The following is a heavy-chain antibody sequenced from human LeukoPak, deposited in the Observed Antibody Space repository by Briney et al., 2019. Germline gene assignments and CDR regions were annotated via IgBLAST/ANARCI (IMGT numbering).Heavy chain of an antibody. CDR1: GGTFSSYA. J-gene: IGHJ5*02. D-gene: IGHD2-2*01. CDR2: INAGNGNT. V-gene: IGHV1-3*03. CDR3: ARDGIVVVPAAMQGNWFDP. Sequence: ASVKVSCKASGGTFSSYAISWVRQAPGQRLEWMGWINAGNGNTKYSQEFQGRVTMTRDMSTSTVYMELSSLRSEDTAVYYCARDGIVVVPAAMQGNWFDPWGQGTLVTVSS.